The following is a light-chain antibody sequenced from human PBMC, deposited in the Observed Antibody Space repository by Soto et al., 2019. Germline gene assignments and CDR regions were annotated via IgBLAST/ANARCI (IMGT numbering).Light chain of an antibody. J-gene: IGLJ1*01. Sequence: QPVLTQPASVSGSPGQSITISCTGTSSDVGGYNYVSWYQQHPGKAPKLVISDVTSRPSGVSNRFSGSKSGNTASLTISGLQAEDEADYYCSSYTSSSTYVFGTGTKVTVL. CDR2: DVT. CDR3: SSYTSSSTYV. V-gene: IGLV2-14*03. CDR1: SSDVGGYNY.